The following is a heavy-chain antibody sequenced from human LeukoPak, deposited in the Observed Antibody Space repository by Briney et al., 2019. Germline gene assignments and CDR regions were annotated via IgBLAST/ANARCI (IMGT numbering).Heavy chain of an antibody. V-gene: IGHV3-53*01. Sequence: GGSLRLSCAASGFTVSSNYMSWVRQAPGKGLEWVSVIYSGGSTYYADSVKGRFTISIDNSKNTLYLQMNSLRAEDTAVYYCARAQTDLEWLLYPYYMDVWGKGTTVTVSS. CDR1: GFTVSSNY. J-gene: IGHJ6*03. D-gene: IGHD3-3*01. CDR3: ARAQTDLEWLLYPYYMDV. CDR2: IYSGGST.